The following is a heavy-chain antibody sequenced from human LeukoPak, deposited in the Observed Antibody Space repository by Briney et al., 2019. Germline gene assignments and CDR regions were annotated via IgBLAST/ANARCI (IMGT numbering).Heavy chain of an antibody. V-gene: IGHV3-30-3*01. Sequence: TGGSLRLSCAASGFTFSSYAMHWVRQAPGKGLEWVAVISYDGSNKYYADSVKGRFTISRDNSKNTLYLQMNSLRAEDTAVYYSANTYYYDSSGYFDYWGQGTLVTVSS. CDR3: ANTYYYDSSGYFDY. D-gene: IGHD3-22*01. J-gene: IGHJ4*02. CDR2: ISYDGSNK. CDR1: GFTFSSYA.